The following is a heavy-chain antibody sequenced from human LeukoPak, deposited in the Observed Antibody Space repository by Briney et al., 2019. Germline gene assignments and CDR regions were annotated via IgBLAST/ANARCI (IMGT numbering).Heavy chain of an antibody. Sequence: KVSCKASGGTFSSYAISWVRQAPGQGLEWMGGIIPIFGTANYAQKFQGRVTITADKSTSTAYMELSSLRSEDTAVYYCARVPDFDYYYYGMDVWAKGPRSPSPQ. CDR2: IIPIFGTA. J-gene: IGHJ6*04. V-gene: IGHV1-69*06. CDR1: GGTFSSYA. D-gene: IGHD2-21*02. CDR3: ARVPDFDYYYYGMDV.